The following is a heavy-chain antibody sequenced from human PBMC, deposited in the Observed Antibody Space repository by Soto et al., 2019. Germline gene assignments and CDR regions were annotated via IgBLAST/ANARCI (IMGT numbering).Heavy chain of an antibody. CDR3: ARDLDYFDY. J-gene: IGHJ4*02. CDR2: IYYSGST. Sequence: PSETLSLTCTVSGGPISSYYWSWIRQPPGKGLEWIGYIYYSGSTNYNPSLKSRVTISVDTSKNQFSLKLSSVTAADTAVYYCARDLDYFDYWGQGTLVTVS. CDR1: GGPISSYY. V-gene: IGHV4-59*01.